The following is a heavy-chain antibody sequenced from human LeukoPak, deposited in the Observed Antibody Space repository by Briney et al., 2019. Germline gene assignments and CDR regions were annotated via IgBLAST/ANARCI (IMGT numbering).Heavy chain of an antibody. CDR1: GYTFTSYY. V-gene: IGHV1-46*01. CDR3: ARIRGSYYSVDY. Sequence: ASVKVSCKASGYTFTSYYMHWVRQAPGQGLEWMGIINPSGGSTSYAQKFQGRVTMTRDTSTSTVYMELSSLRSGDTAVYYCARIRGSYYSVDYWGQGTLVTVSS. CDR2: INPSGGST. J-gene: IGHJ4*02. D-gene: IGHD1-26*01.